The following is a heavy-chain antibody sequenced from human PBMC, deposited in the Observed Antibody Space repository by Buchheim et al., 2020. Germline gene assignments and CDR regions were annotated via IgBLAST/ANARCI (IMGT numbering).Heavy chain of an antibody. J-gene: IGHJ4*02. D-gene: IGHD5-24*01. CDR3: ARRDSYNSYYFDY. CDR2: INHSGST. V-gene: IGHV4-34*01. CDR1: GGSFSGYY. Sequence: QVQLQQWGAGLLKPSETLSLTCAVYGGSFSGYYWSWIRQPPGKGLEWIGEINHSGSTNYNPSLKSRVTISVDTSKNQFSLKLSSVTAADTAVYYCARRDSYNSYYFDYWGQGTL.